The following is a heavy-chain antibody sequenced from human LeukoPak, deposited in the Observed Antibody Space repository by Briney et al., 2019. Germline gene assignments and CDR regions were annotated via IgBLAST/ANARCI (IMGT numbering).Heavy chain of an antibody. Sequence: ASVKVSCKASGYTFTSYGISWVRQAPGQGLEWMGWISAYNGNTNYAQKLQGRVTMTTDTSTSTAYMELRSLRSDDTAVYFCARDTYYDNSGLVYALNYWGQGTLVTVSS. D-gene: IGHD3-22*01. J-gene: IGHJ4*02. CDR3: ARDTYYDNSGLVYALNY. V-gene: IGHV1-18*01. CDR1: GYTFTSYG. CDR2: ISAYNGNT.